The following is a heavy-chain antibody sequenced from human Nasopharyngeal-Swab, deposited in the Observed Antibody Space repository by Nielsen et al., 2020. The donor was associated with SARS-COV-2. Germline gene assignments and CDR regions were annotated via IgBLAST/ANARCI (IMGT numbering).Heavy chain of an antibody. Sequence: TLSLTCTVSGGSISSGGYYWSWIRQHPGKALEWLARIDWDDDKYYSTSLKTRLTISKDTSKNQVVLTMTNMDPVDTATYYCARMDTAMVAIDYWGEGTLVTVSS. CDR1: GGSISSGGYY. CDR3: ARMDTAMVAIDY. D-gene: IGHD5-18*01. CDR2: IDWDDDK. J-gene: IGHJ4*02. V-gene: IGHV2-70*11.